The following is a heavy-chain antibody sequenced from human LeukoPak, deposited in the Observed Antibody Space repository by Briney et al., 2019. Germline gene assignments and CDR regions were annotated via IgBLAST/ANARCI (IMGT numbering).Heavy chain of an antibody. CDR3: AREYSSSSGRAFDI. V-gene: IGHV3-48*01. Sequence: GGPLRLSCAASGFTFTSYSMNWVRQAPGKGLEWVSYISSSGGAIYYTDSVKGRFTISRDNGKNSLYLQMNSLRAEDTALYYCAREYSSSSGRAFDIWGQGTMVTVSS. CDR2: ISSSGGAI. J-gene: IGHJ3*02. D-gene: IGHD6-6*01. CDR1: GFTFTSYS.